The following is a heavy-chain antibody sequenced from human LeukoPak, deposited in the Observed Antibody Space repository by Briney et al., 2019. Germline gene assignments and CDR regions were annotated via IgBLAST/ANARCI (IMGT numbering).Heavy chain of an antibody. V-gene: IGHV4-31*03. Sequence: PSETLSLTCTVSGGSISSGGYDWSWIRQHPGKGLEWIGYIYYSGSTYYNPSLKSRLTISVDTSKNQFSLKLSSVTAADTALYYCARDGEYCSRTSCYFDPWGQGILVTVFS. CDR2: IYYSGST. D-gene: IGHD2-2*01. J-gene: IGHJ5*02. CDR1: GGSISSGGYD. CDR3: ARDGEYCSRTSCYFDP.